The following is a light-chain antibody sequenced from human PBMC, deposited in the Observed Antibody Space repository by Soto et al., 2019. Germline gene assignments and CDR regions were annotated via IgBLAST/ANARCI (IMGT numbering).Light chain of an antibody. CDR3: SSYSSSSTRV. CDR1: SSDVGGYNY. V-gene: IGLV2-14*01. J-gene: IGLJ3*02. CDR2: GVS. Sequence: QSALTQPASVSGSPGQSITISCTGTSSDVGGYNYVSWYQQHPGKVPKLMIFGVSNRPSGVSNRFSGSKSGNTASLTISGLQAEDEADYYCSSYSSSSTRVFGGGTKLTVL.